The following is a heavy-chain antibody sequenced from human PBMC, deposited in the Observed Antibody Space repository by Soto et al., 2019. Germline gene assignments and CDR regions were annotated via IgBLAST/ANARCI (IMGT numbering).Heavy chain of an antibody. J-gene: IGHJ4*02. D-gene: IGHD5-18*01. Sequence: QVQVVQSGGGVVQPGRSLRLSCAASGITFNTYLMHWVRQAPGKGLEWVAGISYVGSREYYADSVKGRFTISRDNSKNARYLQMDSLRVEDTAVYYCARVATGMAYDYWGQGSQVTVSS. CDR2: ISYVGSRE. V-gene: IGHV3-30*04. CDR3: ARVATGMAYDY. CDR1: GITFNTYL.